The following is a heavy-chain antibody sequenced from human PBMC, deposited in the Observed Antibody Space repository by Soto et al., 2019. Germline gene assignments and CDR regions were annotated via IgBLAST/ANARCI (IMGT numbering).Heavy chain of an antibody. J-gene: IGHJ4*02. Sequence: QVQLQESGPGLVKPSQTLSLTCTVSSGSISRDDYYWSWIRQHPGKGLEWIGYIYYGGNTYYNPSLKSRVNVSVDASKNQFSVSLSSVTAADTAVYYGATDVNSRFYFDYWGQRTLVTVAS. V-gene: IGHV4-31*03. CDR3: ATDVNSRFYFDY. CDR1: SGSISRDDYY. D-gene: IGHD2-21*01. CDR2: IYYGGNT.